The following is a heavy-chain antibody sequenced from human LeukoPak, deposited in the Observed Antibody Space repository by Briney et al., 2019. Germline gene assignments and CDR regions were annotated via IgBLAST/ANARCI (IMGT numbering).Heavy chain of an antibody. CDR2: ISGSGGST. CDR1: GFTFSSYA. CDR3: AKPYCSSTSCYMFLGIDY. Sequence: PGGSLRLSCAASGFTFSSYAMSWVRQAPGKGLEWVSAISGSGGSTYYADSVKGRFTISRDNSENTLYLQMNSLRAEDTAVYYCAKPYCSSTSCYMFLGIDYWGQGTLVTVSS. V-gene: IGHV3-23*01. J-gene: IGHJ4*02. D-gene: IGHD2-2*02.